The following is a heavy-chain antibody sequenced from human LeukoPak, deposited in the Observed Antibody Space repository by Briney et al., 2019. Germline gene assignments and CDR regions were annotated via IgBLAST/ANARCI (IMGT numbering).Heavy chain of an antibody. J-gene: IGHJ6*03. CDR1: GYTLTELS. V-gene: IGHV1-24*01. CDR3: ATARYSSSWYDNYYYYYYMDV. Sequence: ASVKVSCKVSGYTLTELSMHWVRQAPGKGLEWMGGFDPEDGETIYAQKFQGRVTMTEDTSTDTAYMELSSLRSEDTAAYYCATARYSSSWYDNYYYYYYMDVWGKGTTVTVSS. CDR2: FDPEDGET. D-gene: IGHD6-13*01.